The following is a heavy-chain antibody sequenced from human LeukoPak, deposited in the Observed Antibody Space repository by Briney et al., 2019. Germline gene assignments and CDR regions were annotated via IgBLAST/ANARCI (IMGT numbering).Heavy chain of an antibody. Sequence: ASVKVSCKASGYTFTSYYMHWVRQAPGQGLEWMGIINPSGGSTSCAQKFQGRVTMTRDTSTSTVYMELSSLRSEDTAVYYCARDYYDSSATYASLVDYWGQGTLVTVSS. CDR3: ARDYYDSSATYASLVDY. CDR2: INPSGGST. V-gene: IGHV1-46*01. D-gene: IGHD3-22*01. J-gene: IGHJ4*02. CDR1: GYTFTSYY.